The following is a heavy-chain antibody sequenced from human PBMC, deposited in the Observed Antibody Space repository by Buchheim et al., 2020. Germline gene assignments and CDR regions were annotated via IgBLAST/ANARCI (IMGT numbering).Heavy chain of an antibody. CDR3: AKEHCSGGSCYVGLDY. CDR1: GFTFSSYW. Sequence: EVLLVESGGGLVQPGGSLRLSRATSGFTFSSYWMTWVRRAPGRGLEWVANIKPDGSEMYYVDSVKGRFIISRDNLENSLYLQMNSLRAEDTAVYYCAKEHCSGGSCYVGLDYWGQGTL. V-gene: IGHV3-7*04. D-gene: IGHD2-15*01. J-gene: IGHJ4*02. CDR2: IKPDGSEM.